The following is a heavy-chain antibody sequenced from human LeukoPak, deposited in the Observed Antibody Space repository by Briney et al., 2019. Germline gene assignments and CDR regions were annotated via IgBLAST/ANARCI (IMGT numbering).Heavy chain of an antibody. CDR1: GFTFSSYA. D-gene: IGHD3-10*01. J-gene: IGHJ4*02. V-gene: IGHV3-23*01. CDR3: AKPMFSYGSGSYGLLGY. CDR2: ISGSGGST. Sequence: GGSLRLSCAASGFTFSSYAMSWVRQAPGKGLEWVSAISGSGGSTYYADSVKGRFTISRDNSKNTLYLQMNSLRAEDTAVYYCAKPMFSYGSGSYGLLGYWGKETLVTVSS.